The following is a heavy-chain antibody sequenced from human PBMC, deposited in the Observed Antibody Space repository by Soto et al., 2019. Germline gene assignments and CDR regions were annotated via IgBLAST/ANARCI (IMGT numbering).Heavy chain of an antibody. J-gene: IGHJ3*02. CDR1: GFTFDDYA. V-gene: IGHV3-9*01. CDR3: AKDREDYASAFDI. Sequence: PGGSLRLSCAASGFTFDDYAMHWVRQAPGKGLEWVSGISWNSGSIGYADSVKGRFTISRDNAKNSLYLQMNSLRAEDTALYYCAKDREDYASAFDIWGQGTMVTV. CDR2: ISWNSGSI. D-gene: IGHD4-17*01.